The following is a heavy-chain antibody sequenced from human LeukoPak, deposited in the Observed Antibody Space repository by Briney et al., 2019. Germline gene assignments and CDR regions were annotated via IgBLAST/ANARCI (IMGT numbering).Heavy chain of an antibody. D-gene: IGHD3-22*01. Sequence: GGSLRLSCAASGFTFSNAWMSWVRQAPGKGLEWVGRIKSKTDGGTTDYAAPVKGRFTNSRDDSKNTLYLQMNSLKTEDTAVYYCTTDYYYDSRGFFDYWGQGTLVTVSS. CDR1: GFTFSNAW. CDR2: IKSKTDGGTT. CDR3: TTDYYYDSRGFFDY. V-gene: IGHV3-15*01. J-gene: IGHJ4*02.